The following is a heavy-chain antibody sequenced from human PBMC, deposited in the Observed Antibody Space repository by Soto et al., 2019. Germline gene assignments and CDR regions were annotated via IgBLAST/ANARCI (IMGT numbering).Heavy chain of an antibody. CDR2: ISAYNGNT. V-gene: IGHV1-18*01. CDR3: ARDSPPVDY. J-gene: IGHJ4*02. CDR1: GYTFTSYG. Sequence: EASVKVSCKPSGYTFTSYGISWVRQAPGQGLEWMRWISAYNGNTKYAQKLQGRVTMTTDTSTSTAYMELRSLRSDDTAVYYCARDSPPVDYWGQGTLVTVSS.